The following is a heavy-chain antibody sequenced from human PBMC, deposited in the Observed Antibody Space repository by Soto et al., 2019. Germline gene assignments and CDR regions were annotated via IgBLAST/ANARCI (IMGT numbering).Heavy chain of an antibody. V-gene: IGHV4-59*01. CDR1: GGSISSYY. Sequence: LETLSLTCTVSGGSISSYYLSWIRQPPGKGLEWIGYIYYSGSTNYNPSLKSRVTISVDTSKNQFSLKLSSVTAADTAVYYCARTTDYIWGSYPFDYWGQGTLVTVSS. CDR3: ARTTDYIWGSYPFDY. J-gene: IGHJ4*02. D-gene: IGHD3-16*02. CDR2: IYYSGST.